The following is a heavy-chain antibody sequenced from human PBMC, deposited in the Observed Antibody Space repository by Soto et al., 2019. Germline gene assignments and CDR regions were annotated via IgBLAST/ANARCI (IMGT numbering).Heavy chain of an antibody. Sequence: GGSLRLSCAASGFTFSNYGMHWVRQAPGKGLEWVSVISGSGGSTYYADSVKGRFTISRDNSKNTLYLQMNSLRAEDTAVYYCSRRSSGWYFDYWGQGTLVTVSS. CDR3: SRRSSGWYFDY. J-gene: IGHJ4*02. D-gene: IGHD6-19*01. CDR2: ISGSGGST. V-gene: IGHV3-23*01. CDR1: GFTFSNYG.